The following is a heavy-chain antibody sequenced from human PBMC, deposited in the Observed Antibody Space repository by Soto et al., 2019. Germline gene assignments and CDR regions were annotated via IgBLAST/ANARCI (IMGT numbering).Heavy chain of an antibody. D-gene: IGHD6-13*01. V-gene: IGHV3-30-3*01. CDR2: ISYGGSNE. Sequence: QVQLVESGGGVVQPGRSLRLSCAASGFTFSSYAMHWVRQAPGKGLEWVAVISYGGSNEYYAGSVKGRFTISRDNSKNTLYLQMNSLRAEDTAMYYCARNKQQLASYYFDYWGQGTLVTVSS. CDR3: ARNKQQLASYYFDY. CDR1: GFTFSSYA. J-gene: IGHJ4*02.